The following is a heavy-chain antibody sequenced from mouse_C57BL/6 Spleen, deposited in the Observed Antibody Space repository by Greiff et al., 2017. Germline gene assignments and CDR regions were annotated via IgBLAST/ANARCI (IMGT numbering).Heavy chain of an antibody. CDR1: GFTFSSYA. CDR2: ISDGGSYT. Sequence: EVKVVASGGGLVKPGGSLKLSCAASGFTFSSYAMSWVRQTPEKRLEWVATISDGGSYTYYPDNVKGRFTISRDNAKNNLYLQMSHLKSEDTAMYYCARDPGSSYGQYYFDYWGQGTTLTVSS. J-gene: IGHJ2*01. D-gene: IGHD1-1*01. V-gene: IGHV5-4*01. CDR3: ARDPGSSYGQYYFDY.